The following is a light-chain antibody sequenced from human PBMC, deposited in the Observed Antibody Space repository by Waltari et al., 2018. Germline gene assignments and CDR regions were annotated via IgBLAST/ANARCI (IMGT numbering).Light chain of an antibody. J-gene: IGKJ1*01. CDR1: QTIDIY. CDR2: GAS. CDR3: QQSYSTPRT. V-gene: IGKV1-39*01. Sequence: DSQMTQASSSLSASVGDRVPIACRASQTIDIYLNWYQQKPGKAPQVLIYGASTLQTGVPSRFSGSGSGTDFILTISSLQPEDFATYYCQQSYSTPRTFGQGTKVDVK.